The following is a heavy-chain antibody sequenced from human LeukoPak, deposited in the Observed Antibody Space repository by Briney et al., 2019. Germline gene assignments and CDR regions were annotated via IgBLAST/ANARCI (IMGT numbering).Heavy chain of an antibody. J-gene: IGHJ4*02. CDR1: GYTFTRYG. V-gene: IGHV1-18*04. D-gene: IGHD1-7*01. CDR3: ARDHSNWNYAPDF. CDR2: ISASNGNT. Sequence: GASVKASCKASGYTFTRYGISWVRQAPGQGLQWLGWISASNGNTNYAQKFRDRVTMSTDTSTGTAYLDVRSLTSDDTAVYYCARDHSNWNYAPDFWGQGTLVTVSS.